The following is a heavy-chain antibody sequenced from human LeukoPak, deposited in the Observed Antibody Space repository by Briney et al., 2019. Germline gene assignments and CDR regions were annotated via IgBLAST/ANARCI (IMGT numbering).Heavy chain of an antibody. D-gene: IGHD6-13*01. CDR2: ISGSGGST. CDR1: GFTFSNHW. CDR3: AKGFRIAAAGNWDY. Sequence: GSLRLSCEASGFTFSNHWMHWVRQAPGKGLVWVSVISGSGGSTYYADSVKGRFTISRDNSKNTLYLQMNSLRAEDTAVYYCAKGFRIAAAGNWDYWGQGTLVTVSS. V-gene: IGHV3-23*01. J-gene: IGHJ4*02.